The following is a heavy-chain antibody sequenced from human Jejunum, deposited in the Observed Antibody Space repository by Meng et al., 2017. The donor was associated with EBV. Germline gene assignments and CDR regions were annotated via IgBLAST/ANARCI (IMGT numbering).Heavy chain of an antibody. Sequence: VDLVGSGGGVVQPGRSLRLSCAASGFTFSGHAMQWVRQAPGKGLKWVALISNDGNNKYYADSVKGRFTISRDNSKNTLYLQMNSLRVDDTALYYCTREWGADYWGQGTLVTVSS. V-gene: IGHV3-30-3*01. CDR1: GFTFSGHA. J-gene: IGHJ4*02. D-gene: IGHD3-16*01. CDR2: ISNDGNNK. CDR3: TREWGADY.